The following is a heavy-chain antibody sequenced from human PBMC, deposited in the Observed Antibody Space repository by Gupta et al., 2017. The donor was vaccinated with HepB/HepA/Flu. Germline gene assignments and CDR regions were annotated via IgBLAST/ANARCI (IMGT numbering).Heavy chain of an antibody. CDR3: ARSYSSNWYFDN. CDR2: VNPSRGNT. CDR1: GYIFTGYY. V-gene: IGHV1-2*02. J-gene: IGHJ4*02. Sequence: QVHLVQSGADVKKPGASVTVSCQASGYIFTGYYIHWVRQAPGQGLEWMGWVNPSRGNTLSARNFQGRVTMTRDTSIDTAYMELSSLMSADTAVYYCARSYSSNWYFDNWGQGVLVTVSS. D-gene: IGHD6-13*01.